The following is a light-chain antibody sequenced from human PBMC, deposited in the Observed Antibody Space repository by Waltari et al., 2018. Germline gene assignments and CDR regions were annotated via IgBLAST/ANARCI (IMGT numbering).Light chain of an antibody. J-gene: IGLJ2*01. V-gene: IGLV3-9*01. Sequence: SYELTQPLSVSVALGQTARMTCGGNNIGSKNVHWYQQKPGQAPVLVIYRDSNRPAGIPGRFSGSNSGNTATLTISRAQAGDEADFYCQVWDSNTAVFGGGTKLTVL. CDR3: QVWDSNTAV. CDR1: NIGSKN. CDR2: RDS.